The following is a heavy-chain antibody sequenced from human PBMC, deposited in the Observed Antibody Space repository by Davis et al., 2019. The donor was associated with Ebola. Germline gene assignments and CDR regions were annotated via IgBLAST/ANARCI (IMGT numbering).Heavy chain of an antibody. Sequence: GESLKISCVASGFTFTNYAIHWVRQAPGKGLEWVLVISYGDGNYRYYADSVKGRFTISRDNAKNSLYLQMNSLRDEDTAIYYCVRDLYVAFDYWGQGILVSVSS. CDR2: ISYGDGNYR. CDR3: VRDLYVAFDY. V-gene: IGHV3-30-3*01. CDR1: GFTFTNYA. J-gene: IGHJ4*02. D-gene: IGHD2-15*01.